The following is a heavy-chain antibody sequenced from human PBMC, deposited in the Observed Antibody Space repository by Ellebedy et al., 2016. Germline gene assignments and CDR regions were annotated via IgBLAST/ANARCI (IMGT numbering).Heavy chain of an antibody. J-gene: IGHJ3*02. V-gene: IGHV3-30*03. CDR1: GFTFSSYG. D-gene: IGHD3-3*01. Sequence: GESLKISCAASGFTFSSYGMHWVRQAPGKGLEWVAVISYDGSNKYYADSVKGRFTISRDNSKNTLYLQMNSLRAEDTAVYYCARVLTVLAVVDFWNLMAFDIWGQGTMVTVSS. CDR3: ARVLTVLAVVDFWNLMAFDI. CDR2: ISYDGSNK.